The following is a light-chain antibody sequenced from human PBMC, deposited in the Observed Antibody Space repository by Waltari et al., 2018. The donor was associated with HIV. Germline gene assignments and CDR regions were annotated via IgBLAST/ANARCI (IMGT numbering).Light chain of an antibody. CDR2: GAS. Sequence: MTQFPDTLSVSPGERVTLSCRASQSVGTNLAWYQQKPGQAPRLLIYGASFTATDISDRFSGSGSGTDFTLTINSLQSEDFAVYYCQHYSNWPPWTFGPGTRVEMK. CDR3: QHYSNWPPWT. J-gene: IGKJ1*01. CDR1: QSVGTN. V-gene: IGKV3-15*01.